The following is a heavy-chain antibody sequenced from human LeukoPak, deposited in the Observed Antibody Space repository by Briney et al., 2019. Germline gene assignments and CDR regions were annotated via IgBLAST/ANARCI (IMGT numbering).Heavy chain of an antibody. CDR3: ATLTGGDDAFDI. D-gene: IGHD4-23*01. V-gene: IGHV4-38-2*02. CDR2: IYHSGST. CDR1: GYSISSGYY. J-gene: IGHJ3*02. Sequence: SETVSLPCTVSGYSISSGYYWGWIRQPPGKGLEWIGSIYHSGSTYYNPSLKSRVTISVDTSKNQFSLNLSSVTAADTAVYYCATLTGGDDAFDIWGQGTMVTVSS.